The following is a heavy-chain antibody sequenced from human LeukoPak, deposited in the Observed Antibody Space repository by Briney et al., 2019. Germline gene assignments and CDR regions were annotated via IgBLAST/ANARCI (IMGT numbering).Heavy chain of an antibody. CDR1: GGSISPYY. D-gene: IGHD1-14*01. V-gene: IGHV4-59*01. CDR2: IYYSGST. Sequence: SETLSPTCTVSGGSISPYYWSWIRQPPGKGLEWIGYIYYSGSTKYNPSLKSRVTISLDTSKNQFSPKLKSVTAADTAIYYCARGITFFDYWGQGTLVTVSS. J-gene: IGHJ4*02. CDR3: ARGITFFDY.